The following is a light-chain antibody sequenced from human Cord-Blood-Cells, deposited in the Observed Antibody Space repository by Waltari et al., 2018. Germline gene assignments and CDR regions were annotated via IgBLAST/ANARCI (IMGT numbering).Light chain of an antibody. Sequence: DIQMTQSPSSLSASVGDRVTITCRASQSISGYLNWYQQKPGKAPKLLIYAASSLQSGVPSRFSGSGSRTDFTLTISSLQPEDFATYYCQQSYSTPYTFGQWTKLEIK. J-gene: IGKJ2*01. CDR1: QSISGY. V-gene: IGKV1-39*01. CDR3: QQSYSTPYT. CDR2: AAS.